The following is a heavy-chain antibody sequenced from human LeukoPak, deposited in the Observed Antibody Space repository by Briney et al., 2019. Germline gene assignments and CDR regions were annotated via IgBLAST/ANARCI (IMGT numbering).Heavy chain of an antibody. CDR2: IYHSGST. J-gene: IGHJ4*02. CDR1: GGSISSGGYS. D-gene: IGHD6-19*01. V-gene: IGHV4-30-2*01. Sequence: SETLSLTCAVSGGSISSGGYSWSWIRQPPGKGLEWIGYIYHSGSTYYNPSLKSRVTISVDRSKNQFSLKLSSVTAADTAVYYCARDLGSSGWDDYWGQGTLVTVSS. CDR3: ARDLGSSGWDDY.